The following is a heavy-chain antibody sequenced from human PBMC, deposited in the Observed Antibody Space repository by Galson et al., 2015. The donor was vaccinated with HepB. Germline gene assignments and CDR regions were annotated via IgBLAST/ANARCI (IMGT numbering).Heavy chain of an antibody. V-gene: IGHV1-46*01. CDR1: GYTFTSYY. J-gene: IGHJ4*02. CDR3: ARELDPWGHSGYDFGPLTGTTSILSFDY. Sequence: SVKVSCKASGYTFTSYYMHWVRQAPGQGLEWMGIINPSGGSTSYAQKFQGRVTMTRDTSTSTVYMELSSLRSEDTAVYYCARELDPWGHSGYDFGPLTGTTSILSFDYWGQGTLVTVSS. D-gene: IGHD5-12*01. CDR2: INPSGGST.